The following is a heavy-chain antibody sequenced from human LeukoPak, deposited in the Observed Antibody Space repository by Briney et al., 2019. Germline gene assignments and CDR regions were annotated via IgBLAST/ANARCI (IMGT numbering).Heavy chain of an antibody. J-gene: IGHJ4*02. V-gene: IGHV1-2*02. CDR2: INPNSGGT. CDR1: GYTFTGYY. CDR3: ARGYGGSSGPIDY. D-gene: IGHD4-23*01. Sequence: ASVKVSCKASGYTFTGYYMHWVRQAPGQGLEWMGWINPNSGGTNYAQKFQGRVTMTRDTSISTAYMELSRLRSDDTAVYYCARGYGGSSGPIDYWGQGTLVTVSS.